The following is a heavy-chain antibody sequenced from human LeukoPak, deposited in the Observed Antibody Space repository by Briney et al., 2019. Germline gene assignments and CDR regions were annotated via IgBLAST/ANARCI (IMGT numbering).Heavy chain of an antibody. Sequence: SETLSLTCAVYGGSFSGYYWSWIRQPPGKGLEWIGENNHSGSTNYNPSLKSRVTISVDTSKNQFSLKLSSVTAADTAVYYCARSKIWDYYYGMDVWGKGTTVTVSS. CDR3: ARSKIWDYYYGMDV. D-gene: IGHD3-16*01. CDR2: NNHSGST. V-gene: IGHV4-34*01. CDR1: GGSFSGYY. J-gene: IGHJ6*04.